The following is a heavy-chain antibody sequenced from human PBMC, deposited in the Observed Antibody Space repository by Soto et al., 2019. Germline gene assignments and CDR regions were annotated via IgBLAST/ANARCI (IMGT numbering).Heavy chain of an antibody. CDR1: GFTFSTYG. J-gene: IGHJ4*02. D-gene: IGHD3-9*01. CDR3: ARDPTPTPFYDTTSYYFDC. Sequence: GGSLRLSCAASGFTFSTYGMQWVRQAPGKGLEWVAVIWYDGSNKYYADSVKGRFTISRDNFKNTLYLQMNSLRAEDTAVYYCARDPTPTPFYDTTSYYFDCWGQGTLVTVSS. CDR2: IWYDGSNK. V-gene: IGHV3-33*01.